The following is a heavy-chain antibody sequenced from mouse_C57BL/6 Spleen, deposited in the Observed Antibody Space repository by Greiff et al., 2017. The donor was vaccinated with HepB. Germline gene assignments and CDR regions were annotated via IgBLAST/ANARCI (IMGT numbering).Heavy chain of an antibody. D-gene: IGHD2-4*01. CDR1: GFTFSDYG. Sequence: EVKLMESGGGLVKPGGSLKLSCAASGFTFSDYGMHWVRQAPEKGLEWVAYISSGSSSIYYADTVKGRFTISRDNAKNTLFLQMTSRRSEDTALYYCARRDYDGEFAYWGQGTLVTVSA. CDR2: ISSGSSSI. V-gene: IGHV5-17*01. J-gene: IGHJ3*01. CDR3: ARRDYDGEFAY.